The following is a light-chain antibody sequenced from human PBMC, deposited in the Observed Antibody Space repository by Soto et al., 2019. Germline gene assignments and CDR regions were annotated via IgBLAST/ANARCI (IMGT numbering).Light chain of an antibody. CDR3: QQYYHWPLT. CDR2: GAS. V-gene: IGKV3-15*01. J-gene: IGKJ1*01. CDR1: ESISRN. Sequence: EMVVTQSPATLSMSPGGRATLSCRTSESISRNLAWYQQKLGQAPRLLIYGASTRATGVPDRFTGSGSGTDFILTITSLQSEDFGIYYCQQYYHWPLTFGQGTKVYIK.